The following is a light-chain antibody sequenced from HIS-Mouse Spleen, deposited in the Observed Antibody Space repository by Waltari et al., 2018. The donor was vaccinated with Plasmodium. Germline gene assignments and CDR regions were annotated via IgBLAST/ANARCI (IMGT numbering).Light chain of an antibody. CDR2: GAS. CDR1: QSVRSN. V-gene: IGKV3-15*01. J-gene: IGKJ3*01. CDR3: QQYNNWSFT. Sequence: EIVLTQSPATLSVSPGERAPLSCRASQSVRSNLAWYQQKPGQAPRLLIYGASTRATGIPARFSGSGSGTEFTLTISSLQSEDFAVYYCQQYNNWSFTFGPGTKVDIK.